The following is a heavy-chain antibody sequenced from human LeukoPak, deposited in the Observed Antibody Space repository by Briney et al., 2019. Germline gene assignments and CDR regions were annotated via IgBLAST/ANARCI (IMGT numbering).Heavy chain of an antibody. CDR2: FDPEDGET. Sequence: GASVKVSCKVSGYTLTELSMHWVRQAPGKGLAWMGGFDPEDGETISAQKFQGRVTMTEDTSRDTAYMELSSLRSEDTAVYYCARIPPLNSSGWKYFFDYWGQGTLVTVSS. CDR1: GYTLTELS. CDR3: ARIPPLNSSGWKYFFDY. D-gene: IGHD6-19*01. J-gene: IGHJ4*02. V-gene: IGHV1-24*01.